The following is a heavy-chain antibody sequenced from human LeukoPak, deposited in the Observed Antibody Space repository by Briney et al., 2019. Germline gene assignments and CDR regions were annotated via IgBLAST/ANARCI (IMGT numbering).Heavy chain of an antibody. CDR3: ASLFLVASDFDY. CDR1: GFTFSRYW. Sequence: GGSLRLTCAASGFTFSRYWMTWVRQAPGKGLEWVANINQDGSEKYYVESVKGRFTISRENANTSLFLQMNRLRAEDTAVYYCASLFLVASDFDYWGQGTLVTVSS. D-gene: IGHD2-21*01. CDR2: INQDGSEK. V-gene: IGHV3-7*03. J-gene: IGHJ4*02.